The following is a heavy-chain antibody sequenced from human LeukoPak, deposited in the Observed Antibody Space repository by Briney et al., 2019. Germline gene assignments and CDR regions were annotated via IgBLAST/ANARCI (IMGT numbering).Heavy chain of an antibody. J-gene: IGHJ3*02. CDR3: ARDRPEDGDNFSDGAFDI. CDR2: ISHDGNEK. Sequence: GGSLRLSCAASGFIFSHYPRHWVRQAPGKGLEWVAVISHDGNEKYYGDSLKGRFTVSRDNSKNTLYLQMNSLRTEDTAVYYCARDRPEDGDNFSDGAFDIWGQGTMVTVSS. V-gene: IGHV3-30-3*01. CDR1: GFIFSHYP. D-gene: IGHD5-24*01.